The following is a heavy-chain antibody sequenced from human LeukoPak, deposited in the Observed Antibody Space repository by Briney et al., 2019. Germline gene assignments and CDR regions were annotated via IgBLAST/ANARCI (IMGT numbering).Heavy chain of an antibody. D-gene: IGHD3-22*01. CDR1: GFTISSYG. V-gene: IGHV3-33*06. CDR2: IWYDGSNK. CDR3: AEVLCDDSRGYWDFCI. Sequence: PGRSLRRSCAASGFTISSYGRHWVRQAPGKGLEWVAVIWYDGSNKYYADSVKGRFTISRDNSKNTLYLQMNSLEAGNMAVYYSAEVLCDDSRGYWDFCIWGNGAIVT. J-gene: IGHJ6*03.